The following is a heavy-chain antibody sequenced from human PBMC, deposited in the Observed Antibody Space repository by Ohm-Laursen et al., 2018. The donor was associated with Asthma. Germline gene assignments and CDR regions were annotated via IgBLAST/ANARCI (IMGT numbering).Heavy chain of an antibody. Sequence: SLRLSCTASGYTFSRYSIHWVRQFPGKGLEWVASISTASTFIYYADSVRGRFTISRDNAKNTLYLQMNSLRAEDTAVYYCTRGGHYGSYFDYWGQGTLVTVSS. D-gene: IGHD4-17*01. V-gene: IGHV3-21*01. CDR3: TRGGHYGSYFDY. CDR2: ISTASTFI. CDR1: GYTFSRYS. J-gene: IGHJ4*02.